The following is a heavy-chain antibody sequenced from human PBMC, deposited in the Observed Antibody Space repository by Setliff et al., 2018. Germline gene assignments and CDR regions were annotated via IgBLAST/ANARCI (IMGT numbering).Heavy chain of an antibody. CDR2: IWYDGSNK. CDR3: AIDYGPTGAPYH. Sequence: GGSLRLSCAASGFTFSDYGMNWVRQAPGKGLEWVAVIWYDGSNKYYADSVKGRFTISRDNSRNTSYMEMSSLRFEDTAVYYCAIDYGPTGAPYHWGQGTPVTVSS. J-gene: IGHJ4*02. V-gene: IGHV3-30*02. D-gene: IGHD1-1*01. CDR1: GFTFSDYG.